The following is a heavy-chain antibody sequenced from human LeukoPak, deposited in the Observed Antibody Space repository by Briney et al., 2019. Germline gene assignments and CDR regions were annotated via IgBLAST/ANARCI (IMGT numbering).Heavy chain of an antibody. V-gene: IGHV3-21*01. D-gene: IGHD5-12*01. CDR1: GFTFSTYY. Sequence: GGSLRLSCAASGFTFSTYYMNWVRQAPGKGLEWLSSISTSSSYIYYADAVKGRFTISRDNAKNSLYLQINSLRAEGTAVYYCARVGLDRRGYSGYEAFDYWGQGTLVTVSS. CDR2: ISTSSSYI. CDR3: ARVGLDRRGYSGYEAFDY. J-gene: IGHJ4*02.